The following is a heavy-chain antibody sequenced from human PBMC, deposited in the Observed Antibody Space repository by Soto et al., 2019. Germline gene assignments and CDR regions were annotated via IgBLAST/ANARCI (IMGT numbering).Heavy chain of an antibody. CDR2: IGTAGDT. CDR1: GFTFSSYD. D-gene: IGHD3-10*01. CDR3: VISITMVRGVIPYYGMDV. V-gene: IGHV3-13*04. Sequence: PGGSLRLSCAASGFTFSSYDMHWVRQATGKGLEWVSAIGTAGDTYYPGSVKGRFTISRENAKNSLYLQMNSLRAGDTAVYYCVISITMVRGVIPYYGMDVWGQGTTVTVSS. J-gene: IGHJ6*02.